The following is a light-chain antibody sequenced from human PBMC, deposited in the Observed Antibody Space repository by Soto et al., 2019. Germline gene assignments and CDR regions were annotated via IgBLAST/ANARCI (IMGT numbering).Light chain of an antibody. V-gene: IGLV1-40*01. CDR3: QSYDSSLSGWV. CDR1: SSNIGAGYD. CDR2: GNS. J-gene: IGLJ3*02. Sequence: QSALTQPPSVSGAPGQRVTISCTGSSSNIGAGYDVHWYQQLPGTAPKLLIYGNSNRPSGVPDRFSGSKSGTSASLAITGLQAEDEADYYCQSYDSSLSGWVFGGATQLTVL.